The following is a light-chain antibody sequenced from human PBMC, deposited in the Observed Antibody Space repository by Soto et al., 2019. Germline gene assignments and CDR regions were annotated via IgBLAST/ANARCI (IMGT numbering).Light chain of an antibody. CDR1: SSDVGAYNY. V-gene: IGLV2-8*01. CDR3: SSFAPSNTCV. Sequence: QSALTQPPSASGSPGQSVTISCTGTSSDVGAYNYVSWYQQHAGKAPKLVIYEVTKRPSGVPDRFSGSKSANTASLTVSGLQAEDDADYYCSSFAPSNTCVFGGGTKLTVL. J-gene: IGLJ3*02. CDR2: EVT.